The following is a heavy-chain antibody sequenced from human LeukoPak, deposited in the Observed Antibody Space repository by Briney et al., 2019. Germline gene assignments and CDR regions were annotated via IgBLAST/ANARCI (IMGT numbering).Heavy chain of an antibody. V-gene: IGHV4-4*02. CDR1: GGSVTSTNW. J-gene: IGHJ4*02. CDR3: SRAGTGFNIPGAY. D-gene: IGHD1-14*01. Sequence: SETLSLTCDVSGGSVTSTNWWTWVRQPPGKGLEWIGEVHLDGRTNYNPSLKSRLIMSVDLPENHISLKLTSVTAADTAVYYCSRAGTGFNIPGAYWGQGTLVTVSS. CDR2: VHLDGRT.